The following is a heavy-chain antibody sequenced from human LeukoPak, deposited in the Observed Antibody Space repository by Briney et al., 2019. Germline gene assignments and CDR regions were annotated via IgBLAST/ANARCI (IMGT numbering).Heavy chain of an antibody. V-gene: IGHV3-53*01. J-gene: IGHJ3*02. CDR2: VYSGGST. CDR1: GFTVGSNY. Sequence: GGSLRLSCAASGFTVGSNYMCWVRQAPGKGLEWVSVVYSGGSTYYADSVKGRFTISRDDSKNTLFLQMNSLRAEDTAVYYCAREYGSGTYLAFDIWGRGTMVTVSS. D-gene: IGHD6-19*01. CDR3: AREYGSGTYLAFDI.